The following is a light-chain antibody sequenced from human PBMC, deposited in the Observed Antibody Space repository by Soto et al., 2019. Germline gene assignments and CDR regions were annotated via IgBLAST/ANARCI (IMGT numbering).Light chain of an antibody. J-gene: IGKJ4*01. CDR2: DAS. V-gene: IGKV3-20*01. CDR1: QPVRNNY. Sequence: VLTQSPGTLSSSPGERATLSCRASQPVRNNYLAWYKQKPGQAPRLLIYDASSSATGIQDRISGGGSGTDFTLTISRLEPEDFAVYYCQQFSSYPLAFGGGTKVDIK. CDR3: QQFSSYPLA.